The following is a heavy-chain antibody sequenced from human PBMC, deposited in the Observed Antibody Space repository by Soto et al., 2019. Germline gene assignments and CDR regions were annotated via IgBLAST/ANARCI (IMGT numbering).Heavy chain of an antibody. J-gene: IGHJ4*02. Sequence: QITLTESGPTLVKPTQTLTLTCTFSGFALSTSRGGVGWIRQPPGKALEWLALIYWDDDKRYSPSLKSRLTITKDTSKNQVVLTMTNTDPVDTATYYCVHTSGAGNSACFDYWGQGTLVTVSS. CDR1: GFALSTSRGG. CDR3: VHTSGAGNSACFDY. V-gene: IGHV2-5*02. D-gene: IGHD6-13*01. CDR2: IYWDDDK.